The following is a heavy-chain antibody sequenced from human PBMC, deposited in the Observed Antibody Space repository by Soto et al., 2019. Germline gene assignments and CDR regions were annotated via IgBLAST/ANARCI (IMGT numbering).Heavy chain of an antibody. D-gene: IGHD2-15*01. CDR3: ARRIVVVVAATPRDACDI. CDR2: INHSGST. V-gene: IGHV4-34*01. Sequence: QVQLQQWGAGLLKPSETLSLTCAVYGGSFSGYYWSWIRQPPGKGLEWIGEINHSGSTNYNPSLKSRVTISVVTSKNQFSLKLSSVTAADTAVYYCARRIVVVVAATPRDACDIWGQGTMVTVSS. J-gene: IGHJ3*02. CDR1: GGSFSGYY.